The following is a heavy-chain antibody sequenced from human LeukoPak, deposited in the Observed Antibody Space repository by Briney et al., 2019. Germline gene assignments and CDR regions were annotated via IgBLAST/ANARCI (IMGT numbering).Heavy chain of an antibody. D-gene: IGHD6-13*01. J-gene: IGHJ6*02. V-gene: IGHV1-2*04. CDR1: GYTFTGYY. Sequence: ASVKVSCKASGYTFTGYYMHWVRQAPGQGLEWMGWINPNRGGTNYAQKFQGWVTMTRDTSISTAYMELSRLRSDDTAVYYCARGSSLCASSSSWYCYYGMDVWGQGTTVTVSS. CDR2: INPNRGGT. CDR3: ARGSSLCASSSSWYCYYGMDV.